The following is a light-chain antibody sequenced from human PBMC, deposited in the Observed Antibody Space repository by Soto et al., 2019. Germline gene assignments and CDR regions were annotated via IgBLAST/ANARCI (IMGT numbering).Light chain of an antibody. CDR3: QQSYSTSYT. CDR1: QSISSY. Sequence: DVQMTQSPSSLSASEGDRVTITCRASQSISSYLNWYQQKPGKAPKLLIYAASSLQSGVPSRFSGSGSGTDFALTSSSLQPEDFATYYCQQSYSTSYTFDQGTKLEIK. CDR2: AAS. J-gene: IGKJ2*01. V-gene: IGKV1-39*01.